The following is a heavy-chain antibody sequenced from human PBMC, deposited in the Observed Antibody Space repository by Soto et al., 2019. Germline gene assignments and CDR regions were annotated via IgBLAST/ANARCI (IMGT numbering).Heavy chain of an antibody. J-gene: IGHJ6*02. D-gene: IGHD3-3*01. CDR3: ARELKPAYYDFWSGYYTGMGYYGMDV. CDR2: INPNSGGT. CDR1: GYTFTVYY. V-gene: IGHV1-2*04. Sequence: ASVKVSCKASGYTFTVYYMHCVLQAPLQGLDWMGCINPNSGGTNYAQKFQGWVTMTRDTSISTAYMELSRLRSDDTAVYYCARELKPAYYDFWSGYYTGMGYYGMDVWGQGTTVTVSS.